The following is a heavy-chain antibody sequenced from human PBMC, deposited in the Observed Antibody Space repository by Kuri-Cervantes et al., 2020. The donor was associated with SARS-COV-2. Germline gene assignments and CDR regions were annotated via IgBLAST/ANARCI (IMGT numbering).Heavy chain of an antibody. V-gene: IGHV3-30-3*01. CDR3: ARAFGVTTIVYFDY. Sequence: GESLKISCAVSGFLFSASAIHWVRQGSGKGLEWVAVISYDGSNKYYADSVKGRFTISRDNSKNTLYLQMNSLRAEDTAVYYCARAFGVTTIVYFDYWGQGTLVTVSS. CDR1: GFLFSASA. CDR2: ISYDGSNK. J-gene: IGHJ4*02. D-gene: IGHD4-11*01.